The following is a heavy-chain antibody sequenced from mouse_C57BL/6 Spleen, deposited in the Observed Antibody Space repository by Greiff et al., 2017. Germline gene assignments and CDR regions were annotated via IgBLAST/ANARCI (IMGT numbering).Heavy chain of an antibody. J-gene: IGHJ4*01. CDR1: GFTFSDYG. Sequence: DVMLVESGGGLVKPGGSLKLSCAASGFTFSDYGMHWVRQAPEKGLEWVAYISSGSSTIYYADTVKGRFTISRDNAKNTLFLQMTSLRSEDTAMYYCARTYSNYEAMDYWGQGTSVTVSS. CDR2: ISSGSSTI. D-gene: IGHD2-5*01. CDR3: ARTYSNYEAMDY. V-gene: IGHV5-17*01.